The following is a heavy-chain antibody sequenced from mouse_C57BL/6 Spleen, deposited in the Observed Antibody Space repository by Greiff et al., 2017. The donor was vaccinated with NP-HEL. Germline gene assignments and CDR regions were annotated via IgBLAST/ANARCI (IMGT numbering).Heavy chain of an antibody. CDR2: IDPETGGT. J-gene: IGHJ2*01. V-gene: IGHV1-15*01. D-gene: IGHD4-1*01. CDR1: GYTFTDYE. CDR3: TRLTGTFFDY. Sequence: VQLQQPGAELVRPGASVTLSCKASGYTFTDYEMHWVKQTPVHGLEWIGAIDPETGGTAYNQKFKGKAILTADKSSSTAYMELRSLTSEDSAVYYCTRLTGTFFDYWGQGTTLTVSS.